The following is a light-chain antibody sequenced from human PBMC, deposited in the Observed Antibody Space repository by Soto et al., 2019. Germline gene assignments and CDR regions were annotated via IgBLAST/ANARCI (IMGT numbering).Light chain of an antibody. CDR2: AAS. Sequence: IRVTQSPSSFSASTGDRVAITCRASQGISSYLAWYQQKPGKAPKLLIYAASTLQSGVPSRFSGSGSGTDFTLTISCLQSEDFATYYCQQYYSYPPITFGQGTRLEI. CDR3: QQYYSYPPIT. J-gene: IGKJ5*01. V-gene: IGKV1-8*01. CDR1: QGISSY.